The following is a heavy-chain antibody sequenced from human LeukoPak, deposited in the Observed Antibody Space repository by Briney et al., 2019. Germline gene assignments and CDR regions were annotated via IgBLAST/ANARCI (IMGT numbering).Heavy chain of an antibody. CDR3: AREAAATEDYYMDV. D-gene: IGHD6-13*01. Sequence: SSETLSLTCTVSGGSISSSSYYWGWIRQPPGKGLEWIGSIYYSGSTYYNPSLKSRVTISVDKSKNQFSLKLNSVTAADTAVYYCAREAAATEDYYMDVWGKGAPVTVSS. CDR1: GGSISSSSYY. J-gene: IGHJ6*03. CDR2: IYYSGST. V-gene: IGHV4-39*07.